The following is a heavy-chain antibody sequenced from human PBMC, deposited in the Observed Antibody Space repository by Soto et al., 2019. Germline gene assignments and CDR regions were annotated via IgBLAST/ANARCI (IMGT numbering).Heavy chain of an antibody. CDR2: ISYDGSNK. Sequence: QVQLVESGGGVVQPGRSLRLSCAASGFTFSSYAMHWVRQAPGKGLECVAVISYDGSNKYYAESVKGRFTISRDNSKNPLYLQMNSLRAEDTAVYYCARDDSTFDAFDIWGQGTMVTVSS. D-gene: IGHD2-21*01. V-gene: IGHV3-30-3*01. J-gene: IGHJ3*02. CDR1: GFTFSSYA. CDR3: ARDDSTFDAFDI.